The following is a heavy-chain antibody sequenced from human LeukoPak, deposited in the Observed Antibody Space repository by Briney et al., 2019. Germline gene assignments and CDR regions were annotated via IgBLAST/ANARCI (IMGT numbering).Heavy chain of an antibody. V-gene: IGHV3-9*01. J-gene: IGHJ4*02. D-gene: IGHD3-3*01. Sequence: PGRSLRLSCAASGFTFDDYAMHWVRQAPGKGLEWVSGISWNSGSIGYADSVKGRFTISRDNAKNSLYLQMNSLRAEDTALYYCAKGYYGGHDYWGQGTLVTVPS. CDR3: AKGYYGGHDY. CDR2: ISWNSGSI. CDR1: GFTFDDYA.